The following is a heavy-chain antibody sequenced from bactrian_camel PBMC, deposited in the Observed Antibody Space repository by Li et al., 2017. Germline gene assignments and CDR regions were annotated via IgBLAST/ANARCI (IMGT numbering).Heavy chain of an antibody. J-gene: IGHJ4*01. CDR2: IYLGDDDAA. V-gene: IGHV3S6*01. D-gene: IGHD5*01. CDR1: GYTISSKC. CDR3: AASPKSSMGWVLGPARYHL. Sequence: HVQLVESGGGSVQAGGSLRLSCVVSGYTISSKCMGWFRQAPGKEREGVAGIYLGDDDAAYYEPSVKGRFTITRDDASNTLTLQMNSLKPEDSAMYYCAASPKSSMGWVLGPARYHLWGQGTQVTVS.